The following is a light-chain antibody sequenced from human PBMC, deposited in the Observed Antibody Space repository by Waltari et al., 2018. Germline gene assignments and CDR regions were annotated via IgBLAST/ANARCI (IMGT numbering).Light chain of an antibody. CDR3: QQYVSSPLT. CDR1: QSVSSHF. CDR2: GAS. Sequence: EIVLTQSPGTLSLSPGERATLSCRASQSVSSHFLAWYQQKPGPAPRLLIYGASSRATGIPDRFSGSGSGTGFTLTISRLEPEDFAVYYCQQYVSSPLTFGGGTKVEIK. V-gene: IGKV3-20*01. J-gene: IGKJ4*01.